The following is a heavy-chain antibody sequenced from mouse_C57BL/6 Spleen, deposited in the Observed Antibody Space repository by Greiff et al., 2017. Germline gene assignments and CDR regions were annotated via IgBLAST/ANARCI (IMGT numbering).Heavy chain of an antibody. Sequence: EVQLQQSGAELVKPGASVKLSCTASGFNIKDYYMHWVKQRTEQGLEWIGRIDPEDGETKYAPKFQGRATITVDPSSNTAYLQLSSLTSEDTAVYYCAGYDGYSVSWFAYWGQGTLVTVSA. V-gene: IGHV14-2*01. CDR2: IDPEDGET. CDR1: GFNIKDYY. CDR3: AGYDGYSVSWFAY. D-gene: IGHD2-3*01. J-gene: IGHJ3*01.